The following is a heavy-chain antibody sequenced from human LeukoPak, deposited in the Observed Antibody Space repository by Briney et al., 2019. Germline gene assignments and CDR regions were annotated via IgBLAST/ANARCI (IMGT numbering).Heavy chain of an antibody. Sequence: SETLSLTCTVSGGSISSGGYYWSWIRQHPGKGLGWIGYIYYSGSTYYNPSLKSRVTISVDTSKNQFSLKLSSVTAADTAVYYCARAPGVVSDAFDIWGQGTMVTVSS. D-gene: IGHD2-2*01. CDR2: IYYSGST. CDR3: ARAPGVVSDAFDI. V-gene: IGHV4-31*03. J-gene: IGHJ3*02. CDR1: GGSISSGGYY.